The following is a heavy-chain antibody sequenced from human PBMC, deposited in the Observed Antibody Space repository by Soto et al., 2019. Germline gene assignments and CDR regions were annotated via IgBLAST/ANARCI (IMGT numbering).Heavy chain of an antibody. D-gene: IGHD6-13*01. CDR2: ISGSGGST. Sequence: TASGFTFSNYAVTWVRQAPGKELEWVSTISGSGGSTYYADSVKGRFTISRDNSKNTLYLQMNSLRAEDTAVYYCAKDQGSSWYEIDYWGQGTLVTVSS. V-gene: IGHV3-23*01. CDR3: AKDQGSSWYEIDY. CDR1: GFTFSNYA. J-gene: IGHJ4*02.